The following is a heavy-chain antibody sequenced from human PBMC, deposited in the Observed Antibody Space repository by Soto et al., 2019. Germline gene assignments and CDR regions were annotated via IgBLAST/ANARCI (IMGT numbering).Heavy chain of an antibody. D-gene: IGHD3-9*01. Sequence: ASETLSLTCTVSGGSISSSSYYWGWIRQPPGKGLEWIGSIYYSGSTYYNPSLKSRVTISVDTSKNQFSLKLSSVTAADTAVYYCARYDILTGCFDPGGQETLVTVSS. CDR1: GGSISSSSYY. CDR3: ARYDILTGCFDP. J-gene: IGHJ5*02. CDR2: IYYSGST. V-gene: IGHV4-39*01.